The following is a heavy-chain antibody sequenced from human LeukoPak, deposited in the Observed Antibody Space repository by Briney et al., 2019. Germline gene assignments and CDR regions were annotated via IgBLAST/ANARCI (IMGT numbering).Heavy chain of an antibody. Sequence: SETLSLTCTVSGGSISSYYWSWIRQPAGKGLEWIGRIYTSGSTNYNASLKSRVSMSVDTSKNQFSLKLSSVTAADTAVFYCAREDSGSYREFDYWGQGTLVTVS. D-gene: IGHD1-26*01. CDR2: IYTSGST. CDR1: GGSISSYY. J-gene: IGHJ4*02. V-gene: IGHV4-4*07. CDR3: AREDSGSYREFDY.